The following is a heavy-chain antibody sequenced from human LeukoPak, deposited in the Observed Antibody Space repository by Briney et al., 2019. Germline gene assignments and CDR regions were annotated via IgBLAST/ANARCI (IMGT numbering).Heavy chain of an antibody. J-gene: IGHJ3*02. CDR2: IYYSGSN. D-gene: IGHD6-13*01. Sequence: PSETLFLTCTVSGGSISSSSYYWGWIRQPPGKGLEWIGTIYYSGSNYYNPSLKSRVTISVDTSKNLFSLKLNSVTAADTAVYYCARHRIAAADDAFEIWGQGTMVTVSS. CDR3: ARHRIAAADDAFEI. V-gene: IGHV4-39*01. CDR1: GGSISSSSYY.